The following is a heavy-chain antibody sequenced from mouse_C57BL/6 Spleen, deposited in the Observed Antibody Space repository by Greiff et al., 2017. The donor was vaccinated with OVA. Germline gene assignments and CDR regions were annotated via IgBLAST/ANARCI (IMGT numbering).Heavy chain of an antibody. Sequence: QVQLQQSGAELVRPGASVTLSCKASGYTFTDYEMHWVKQTPVHGLEWIGAIDPETGGTAYNQKFKGKAILTADKSSSTAYMELRSLTSEDSAVYYGTRSADGYYGGWFAYWGQGTLVTVSA. J-gene: IGHJ3*01. D-gene: IGHD2-3*01. CDR2: IDPETGGT. V-gene: IGHV1-15*01. CDR1: GYTFTDYE. CDR3: TRSADGYYGGWFAY.